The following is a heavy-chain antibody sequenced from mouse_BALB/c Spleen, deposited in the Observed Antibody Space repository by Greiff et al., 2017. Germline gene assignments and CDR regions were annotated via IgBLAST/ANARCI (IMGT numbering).Heavy chain of an antibody. J-gene: IGHJ4*01. D-gene: IGHD2-14*01. Sequence: QVQLHQSGAELVKPGASVKLSCKASGYTFTSYYMYWVKQRPGQGLEWIGEINPSNGGTNFNEKFKSKATLTVDKSSSTAYMQLSSLTSEDSAVYYCTRWGRYDAYYYAMDYWGQGTSVTVSS. CDR2: INPSNGGT. CDR3: TRWGRYDAYYYAMDY. V-gene: IGHV1S81*02. CDR1: GYTFTSYY.